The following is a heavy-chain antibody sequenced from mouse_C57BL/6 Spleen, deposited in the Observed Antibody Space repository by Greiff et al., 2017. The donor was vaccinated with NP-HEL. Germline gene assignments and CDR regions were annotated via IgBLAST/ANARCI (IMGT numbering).Heavy chain of an antibody. Sequence: EVQLVESEGGLVQPGSSMKLSCTASGFTFSDYYMAWVRQVPEKGLEWVANINYDGSSTYYLDSLKSRFIISRDNAKNILYLQMSSLKSEDTATYYCAREVLYYYGSSYFYYFDCWGQGTTLTVSS. CDR1: GFTFSDYY. D-gene: IGHD1-1*01. V-gene: IGHV5-16*01. CDR3: AREVLYYYGSSYFYYFDC. CDR2: INYDGSST. J-gene: IGHJ2*01.